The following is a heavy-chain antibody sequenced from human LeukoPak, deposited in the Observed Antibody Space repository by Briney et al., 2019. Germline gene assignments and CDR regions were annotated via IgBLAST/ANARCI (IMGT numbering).Heavy chain of an antibody. CDR2: ISGSGGST. D-gene: IGHD3-3*01. J-gene: IGHJ4*02. Sequence: PGGSLRLSCAASGFTFSGYAMSWVRQAPGKGLEWVSAISGSGGSTDYADSVKGRFTISRDNSKNTLYLQMNSLRAEDTAVYYCAKDSLSITIFGVVPSTDFDYWGQGTLVTVSS. CDR3: AKDSLSITIFGVVPSTDFDY. V-gene: IGHV3-23*01. CDR1: GFTFSGYA.